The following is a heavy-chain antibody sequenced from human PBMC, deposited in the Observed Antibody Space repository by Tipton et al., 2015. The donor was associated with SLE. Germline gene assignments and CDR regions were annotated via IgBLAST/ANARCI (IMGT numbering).Heavy chain of an antibody. CDR3: ATYNQSGVNLDY. Sequence: SLRLSCAASGLTFSSYAMSWFRQAPGKGLEWVSVIGPRGRNIHYSDSVKGRFTISRDNSKNTLFLQMNSLRAEDTAVYYCATYNQSGVNLDYWGQGTLVTVSS. CDR1: GLTFSSYA. D-gene: IGHD5-24*01. V-gene: IGHV3-23*01. J-gene: IGHJ4*02. CDR2: IGPRGRNI.